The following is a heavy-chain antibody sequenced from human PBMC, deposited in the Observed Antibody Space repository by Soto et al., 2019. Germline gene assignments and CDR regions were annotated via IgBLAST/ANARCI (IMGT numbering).Heavy chain of an antibody. J-gene: IGHJ4*02. CDR3: ARGPPPSGRFDY. CDR2: IFPADSDT. Sequence: GESLKISCKGSGYSFSRYLIAWVRQMPGKGLEWMGIIFPADSDTRYSPSFQGHVTISVDKSFNTAYLQWNSLKASDTAMYYCARGPPPSGRFDYWGQGTLVTVSS. CDR1: GYSFSRYL. D-gene: IGHD1-26*01. V-gene: IGHV5-51*01.